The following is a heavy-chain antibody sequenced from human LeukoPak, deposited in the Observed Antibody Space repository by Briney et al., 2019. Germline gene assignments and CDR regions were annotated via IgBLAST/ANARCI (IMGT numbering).Heavy chain of an antibody. CDR2: IKSKTDGGTT. Sequence: GGSLRLSCAASGFTFSNAWMSWVRQAPGNGLEWVGRIKSKTDGGTTDYAAPVKGRFTISRDDSKNTLYLQMNSLKTEDTAVYYCTTMAGDYYYYGMDVWGQGTTVTVSS. CDR1: GFTFSNAW. CDR3: TTMAGDYYYYGMDV. D-gene: IGHD6-19*01. J-gene: IGHJ6*02. V-gene: IGHV3-15*01.